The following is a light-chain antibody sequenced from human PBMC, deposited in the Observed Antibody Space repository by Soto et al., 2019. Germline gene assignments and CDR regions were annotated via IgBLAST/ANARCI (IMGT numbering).Light chain of an antibody. CDR1: QSVSSSY. Sequence: EIVLTQSPGTLSLSPGERATLSCRASQSVSSSYLAWYQQKPGQAPRLLIYGASSRATGIPDRFSGSGSGTDFTLTISSLEPEDFAVYYCQQYNKWPLITFGQGTRLEIK. CDR2: GAS. CDR3: QQYNKWPLIT. V-gene: IGKV3-20*01. J-gene: IGKJ5*01.